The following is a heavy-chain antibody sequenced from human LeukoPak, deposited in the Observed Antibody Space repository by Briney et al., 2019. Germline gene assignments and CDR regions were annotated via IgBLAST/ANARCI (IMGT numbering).Heavy chain of an antibody. Sequence: PGGSLRLSCAASGFTFSSYGMSWVRQAPGKGLEWVSAISGSGGSTYYADSGKGRFTISRDNSKSTLYLQMTSLRAEDTAVYYCAKDVSWELRAYYFDYWGQGTLVTVSS. CDR3: AKDVSWELRAYYFDY. CDR2: ISGSGGST. CDR1: GFTFSSYG. V-gene: IGHV3-23*01. D-gene: IGHD1-26*01. J-gene: IGHJ4*02.